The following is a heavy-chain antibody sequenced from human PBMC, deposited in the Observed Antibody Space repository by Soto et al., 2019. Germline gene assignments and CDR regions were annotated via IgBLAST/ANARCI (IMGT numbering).Heavy chain of an antibody. D-gene: IGHD2-8*01. CDR1: GFTSSIYG. V-gene: IGHV3-21*04. J-gene: IGHJ4*02. CDR2: ISSTSSSI. CDR3: AGFGVGDRDDK. Sequence: GGSLRLSCVVSGFTSSIYGMNWVRQAPGKGLEWVSFISSTSSSIWYADSMKGRFTVSRDNAKNSLYLQINSLRAADTAVYFCAGFGVGDRDDKWGQGTLVTVSS.